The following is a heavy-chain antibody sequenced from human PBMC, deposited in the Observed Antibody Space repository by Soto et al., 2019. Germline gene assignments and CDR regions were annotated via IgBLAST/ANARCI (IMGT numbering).Heavy chain of an antibody. CDR3: ARVDSSGYFDDYYYGMDV. Sequence: PSETLSLTFTVSGGSISSYYWSWIRQPPGKGLEWIGYIYYSGSTNYNPSLKSRVTISVDTSKNQFSLKLSSVTAADTAVYYCARVDSSGYFDDYYYGMDVWGQGTTVTVS. J-gene: IGHJ6*02. CDR1: GGSISSYY. V-gene: IGHV4-59*01. D-gene: IGHD3-22*01. CDR2: IYYSGST.